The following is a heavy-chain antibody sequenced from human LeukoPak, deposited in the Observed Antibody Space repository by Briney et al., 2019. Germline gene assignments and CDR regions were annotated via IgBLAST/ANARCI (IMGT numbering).Heavy chain of an antibody. CDR3: ARVYEYYDYVWGSYRQADY. D-gene: IGHD3-16*02. V-gene: IGHV1-18*01. CDR2: ISAYNGNT. Sequence: ASVKVSCKASGYTFTSYGISWVRQAPGQGLEWMGWISAYNGNTNYAQKLQGRVTMTTDTSTSTAYMELRSVRSDDTAVYYCARVYEYYDYVWGSYRQADYWGQGTLVTVSS. J-gene: IGHJ4*02. CDR1: GYTFTSYG.